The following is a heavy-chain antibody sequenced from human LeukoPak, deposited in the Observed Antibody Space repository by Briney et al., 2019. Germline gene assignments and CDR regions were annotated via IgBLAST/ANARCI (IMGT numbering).Heavy chain of an antibody. Sequence: ASVKVSCKASGYTFTSYGISWVRQAPGLGREWMGWISAYNGNTNYAQKLQGRVTMTTDTSTSTAYMELRSLRSDDTAVYYCASSPLLEIFGVALTDYYFDYWGQGTLVTVSS. CDR1: GYTFTSYG. J-gene: IGHJ4*02. V-gene: IGHV1-18*01. CDR2: ISAYNGNT. D-gene: IGHD3-3*01. CDR3: ASSPLLEIFGVALTDYYFDY.